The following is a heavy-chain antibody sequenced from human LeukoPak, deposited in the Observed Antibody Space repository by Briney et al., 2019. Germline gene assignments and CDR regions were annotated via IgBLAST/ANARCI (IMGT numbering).Heavy chain of an antibody. Sequence: GGSLRLSCAASGFTFSSCAMNWVRQAPGKGLEWVSGISGSGGITHYADSVKGRFTISRDNSKNTLYLQMNSLRAEDTAVYYCARADDSYYYDSSGSALDYWGQGTLVTVSS. CDR2: ISGSGGIT. CDR3: ARADDSYYYDSSGSALDY. V-gene: IGHV3-23*01. J-gene: IGHJ4*02. D-gene: IGHD3-22*01. CDR1: GFTFSSCA.